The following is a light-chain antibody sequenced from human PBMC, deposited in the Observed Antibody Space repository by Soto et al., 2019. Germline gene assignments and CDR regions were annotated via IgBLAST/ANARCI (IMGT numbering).Light chain of an antibody. V-gene: IGLV2-11*01. CDR1: SSDVGGYNY. CDR3: CSYAGNSWV. Sequence: QSVLTQPRSVSGSPGQSVTISCIGTSSDVGGYNYVSWYQQHSGKPPKVMIFDVTKRPSGVPDRFSGSKSGNTASLTISGLQAEDEADYYCCSYAGNSWVFGIGTKVTV. J-gene: IGLJ1*01. CDR2: DVT.